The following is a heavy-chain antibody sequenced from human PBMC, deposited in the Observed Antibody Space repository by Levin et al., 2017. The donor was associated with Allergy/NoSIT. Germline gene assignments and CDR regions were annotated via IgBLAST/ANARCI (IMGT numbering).Heavy chain of an antibody. D-gene: IGHD5-24*01. Sequence: LSLPCATSGFSFRSYWMTWVRQAPGKGLEWVANIKEDGSEKYFVDSVKDRFTISRDNAKNSLYLQMNSLRAEDTAVYYCARDAGWLQLQYGIFDNWGQGTLVTVSS. CDR2: IKEDGSEK. V-gene: IGHV3-7*01. J-gene: IGHJ4*02. CDR3: ARDAGWLQLQYGIFDN. CDR1: GFSFRSYW.